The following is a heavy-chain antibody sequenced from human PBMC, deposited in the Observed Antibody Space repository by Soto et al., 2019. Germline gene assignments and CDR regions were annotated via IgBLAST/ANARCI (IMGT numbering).Heavy chain of an antibody. Sequence: KPSETLSLTCTVSGGSVSSGSYYWSWIRQPPGKGLEWIGYIYYSGSTNYNPSLKSRVTISVDTSKNQFSLKLSSVTAADTAVDYCGRDPTVVTYYYYGMDVWGQGTTVTVSS. J-gene: IGHJ6*02. D-gene: IGHD4-17*01. CDR2: IYYSGST. V-gene: IGHV4-61*01. CDR3: GRDPTVVTYYYYGMDV. CDR1: GGSVSSGSYY.